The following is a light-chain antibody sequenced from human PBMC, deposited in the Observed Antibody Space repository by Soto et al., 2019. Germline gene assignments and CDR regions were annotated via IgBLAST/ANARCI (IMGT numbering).Light chain of an antibody. J-gene: IGKJ2*01. CDR2: RTS. V-gene: IGKV3-15*01. Sequence: DIVLTQSPATLSVSPGGRATLSCRANQSVSTYLAWYQQRPCQAPRRLIYRTSTPDPGLPARFSGSGSGTEFSLTLSSMQSQDFANHYWQQYKTWPPQYTFGQGTKVE. CDR1: QSVSTY. CDR3: QQYKTWPPQYT.